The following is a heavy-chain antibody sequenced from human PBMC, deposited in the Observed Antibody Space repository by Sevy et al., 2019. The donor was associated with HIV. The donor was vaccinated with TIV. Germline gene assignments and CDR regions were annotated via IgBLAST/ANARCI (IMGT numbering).Heavy chain of an antibody. CDR2: LKNKARGGTL. Sequence: GGSLRLSCTASGFSFGDYAMNWVRQAPGKGLEWMAFLKNKARGGTLDHAASVKGRFTISRDDSKSIVYLQMNDLRTEDTGVYYCTWWKGAQSIFDYWGQGALVTVSS. CDR3: TWWKGAQSIFDY. CDR1: GFSFGDYA. J-gene: IGHJ4*02. V-gene: IGHV3-49*04. D-gene: IGHD2-15*01.